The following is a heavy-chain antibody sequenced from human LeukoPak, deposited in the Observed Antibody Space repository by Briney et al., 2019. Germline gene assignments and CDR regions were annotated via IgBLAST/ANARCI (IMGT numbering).Heavy chain of an antibody. Sequence: SETLSLTCTVSGGSISSGSYYWSWIRPPAGKGLEWIGRIYTSGSTNYNPSLTSRVTISVDTSKNQFSLKLSSVTAADTAVYYCARELNWNHAFDYWGQGTLVTVSS. V-gene: IGHV4-61*02. CDR3: ARELNWNHAFDY. J-gene: IGHJ4*02. D-gene: IGHD1-20*01. CDR1: GGSISSGSYY. CDR2: IYTSGST.